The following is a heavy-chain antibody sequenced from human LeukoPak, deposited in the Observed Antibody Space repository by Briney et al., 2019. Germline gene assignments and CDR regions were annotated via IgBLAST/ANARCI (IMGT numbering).Heavy chain of an antibody. CDR3: ARDLNYFDSSGYPLP. Sequence: SETLSLTCTVSGGSISSSSYYWGWIRQPPGKGLEWIGEINHSGSTNYNPSLKSRVTISVDTSKNQFSLKLSSVTAADTAVYFCARDLNYFDSSGYPLPWGQGTLVTVSS. V-gene: IGHV4-39*07. J-gene: IGHJ5*02. CDR2: INHSGST. CDR1: GGSISSSSYY. D-gene: IGHD3-22*01.